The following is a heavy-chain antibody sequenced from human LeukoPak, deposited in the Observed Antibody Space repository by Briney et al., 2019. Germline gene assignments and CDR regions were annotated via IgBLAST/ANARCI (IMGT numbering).Heavy chain of an antibody. V-gene: IGHV3-33*06. CDR1: GFTVSSNY. CDR2: IWYDGSNK. CDR3: AKVAYYYGSGYMDV. J-gene: IGHJ6*03. Sequence: PGGSLRLSCAASGFTVSSNYMSWVSQAPGKGLEWVAVIWYDGSNKYYADSVKGRFTISRDNSKNTLYLQMNSLRAEDTAVYYCAKVAYYYGSGYMDVWGKGTTVTVSS. D-gene: IGHD3-10*01.